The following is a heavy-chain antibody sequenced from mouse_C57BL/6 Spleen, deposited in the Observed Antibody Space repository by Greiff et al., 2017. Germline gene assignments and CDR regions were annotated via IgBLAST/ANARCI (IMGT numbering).Heavy chain of an antibody. Sequence: VQLQQPGAELVRPGSSVKLSCKASGYTFTSYWMDWVKQKPGQGLEWIGNIYPSDSETHYNQKFKDKATLTVDKSSSTAYMQLSSLTSEDSAVYCCAKLGRRAMDYWGQGTSVTVSS. V-gene: IGHV1-61*01. D-gene: IGHD4-1*01. CDR3: AKLGRRAMDY. CDR2: IYPSDSET. CDR1: GYTFTSYW. J-gene: IGHJ4*01.